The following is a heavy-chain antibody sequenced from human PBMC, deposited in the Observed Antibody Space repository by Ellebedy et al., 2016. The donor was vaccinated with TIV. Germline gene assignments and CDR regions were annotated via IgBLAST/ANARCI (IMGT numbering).Heavy chain of an antibody. CDR1: GGSISSGGYS. CDR3: ARGRIVATTYFDY. D-gene: IGHD5-12*01. V-gene: IGHV4-30-2*01. Sequence: SETLSLTCAVSGGSISSGGYSWSWIRQPPGTGLEWIGYIYHSGSTYYNPSLKSRVTISVDRSKNQFSLKLSSVTAADTAVYYCARGRIVATTYFDYWGQGTLVTVSS. J-gene: IGHJ4*02. CDR2: IYHSGST.